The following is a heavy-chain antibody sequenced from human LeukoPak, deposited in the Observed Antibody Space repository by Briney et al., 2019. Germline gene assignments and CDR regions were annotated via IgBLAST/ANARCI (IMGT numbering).Heavy chain of an antibody. CDR2: ISSSSSYI. J-gene: IGHJ4*02. D-gene: IGHD6-19*01. CDR1: GFTFNKYA. V-gene: IGHV3-21*01. Sequence: GSLRLSCAASGFTFNKYAMNWVRQPPGKGLEWVSSISSSSSYIYYADSVKGRFTISRDNAKNSLYLQMNSLRAEDTAVYYCARDQQWLYYFDYWGQGTLVTVSS. CDR3: ARDQQWLYYFDY.